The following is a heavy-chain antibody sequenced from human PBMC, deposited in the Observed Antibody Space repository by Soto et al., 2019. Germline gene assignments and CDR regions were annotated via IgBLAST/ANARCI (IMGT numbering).Heavy chain of an antibody. Sequence: EVQLVEAGGGLVQPGGSLRLSCAASGFTFSSYWMSWVRQAPGKGLEWVANIKQDGSEKYYVDAVKGRFTISRDNAKNSMYLQMNSLRAEDTAVYYCARDRRGGSYLSDYWGQGTLVTVSS. V-gene: IGHV3-7*01. CDR3: ARDRRGGSYLSDY. CDR2: IKQDGSEK. D-gene: IGHD1-26*01. J-gene: IGHJ4*02. CDR1: GFTFSSYW.